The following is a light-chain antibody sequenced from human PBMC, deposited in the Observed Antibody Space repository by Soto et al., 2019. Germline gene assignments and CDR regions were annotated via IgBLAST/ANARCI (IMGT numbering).Light chain of an antibody. CDR1: QSLLHITGETF. V-gene: IGKV2-29*01. CDR2: EVS. J-gene: IGKJ3*01. Sequence: DVVMTQTPLSLSVAPGQPASISCKSSQSLLHITGETFLFWYLQKPGQSPQLLIYEVSTRVSGVPDRFSGSGSVTDFTLTISSLQAEEVAVYYCQQYYSTLFTFGPGTKVDIK. CDR3: QQYYSTLFT.